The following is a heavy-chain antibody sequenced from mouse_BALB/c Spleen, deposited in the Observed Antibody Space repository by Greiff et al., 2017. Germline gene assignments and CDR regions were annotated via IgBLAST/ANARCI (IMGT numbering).Heavy chain of an antibody. CDR1: GYTFSSYW. Sequence: VQLQESGAELMKPGASVKISCKATGYTFSSYWIEWVKQRPGHGLEWIGEILPGSGSTNYNEKFKGKATFTADTSSNTAYMQLSSLTSEDSAVYYCARSGYYYGSSYNYWGQGTLVTVSA. D-gene: IGHD1-1*01. CDR2: ILPGSGST. J-gene: IGHJ3*01. V-gene: IGHV1-9*01. CDR3: ARSGYYYGSSYNY.